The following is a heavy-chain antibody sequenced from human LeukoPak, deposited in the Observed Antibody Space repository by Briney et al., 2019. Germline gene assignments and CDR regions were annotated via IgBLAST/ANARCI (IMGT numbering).Heavy chain of an antibody. CDR1: GESFRVYY. CDR3: ARGGVYNGEYFDY. CDR2: INHSGST. D-gene: IGHD5-24*01. V-gene: IGHV4-34*01. J-gene: IGHJ4*02. Sequence: SETLSLTRAVYGESFRVYYWSWIRHPPGKGLEWIGEINHSGSTNYNPYLKSRVTISVDTSKNQFSLKLSSVTAADTAVYYCARGGVYNGEYFDYWGQGTLVTVSS.